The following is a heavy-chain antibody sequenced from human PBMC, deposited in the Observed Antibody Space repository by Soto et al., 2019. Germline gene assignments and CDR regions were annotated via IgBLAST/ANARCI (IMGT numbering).Heavy chain of an antibody. D-gene: IGHD2-15*01. V-gene: IGHV1-69*01. Sequence: QVQLVQSGAEVKKPGSSVKVSCKASGGTFSSYAISWVRQAPGQGHEWMGGIIPIFGTANYAQKFQGRVTITADESTSTAYMELSSLRSEDTAVYYCARYVVVVVAATRDYYYYGMDVWGQGTTVTVSS. CDR3: ARYVVVVVAATRDYYYYGMDV. J-gene: IGHJ6*02. CDR1: GGTFSSYA. CDR2: IIPIFGTA.